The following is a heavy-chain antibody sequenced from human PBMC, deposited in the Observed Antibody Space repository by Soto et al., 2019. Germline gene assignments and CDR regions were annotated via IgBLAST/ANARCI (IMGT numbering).Heavy chain of an antibody. Sequence: SQTLSLTCAISGDSVSSNSAAWNWIRQSPSRGLEWLGRTYYRSKWYNDYAVSVKSRITINPDTSKNQFSLQLNSVTPEDTAVYYCARGLELTYYYYYYMDVWGKGTTVTVSS. CDR3: ARGLELTYYYYYYMDV. J-gene: IGHJ6*03. V-gene: IGHV6-1*01. CDR1: GDSVSSNSAA. CDR2: TYYRSKWYN. D-gene: IGHD1-7*01.